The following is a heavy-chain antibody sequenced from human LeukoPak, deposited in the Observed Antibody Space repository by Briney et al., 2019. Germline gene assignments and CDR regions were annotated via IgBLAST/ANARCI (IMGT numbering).Heavy chain of an antibody. CDR2: IRSKANSYAT. V-gene: IGHV3-73*01. J-gene: IGHJ6*02. CDR3: TSRMTTYDYYYYYGMDV. D-gene: IGHD1-1*01. CDR1: GFTFSGSA. Sequence: GGSLKLSCAASGFTFSGSAMHWVRQASGKGLEWVGRIRSKANSYATAYAASVKGRFTISRDDSKNTAYLQMNSLKTEDTAVYYCTSRMTTYDYYYYYGMDVWGQGTRSPSP.